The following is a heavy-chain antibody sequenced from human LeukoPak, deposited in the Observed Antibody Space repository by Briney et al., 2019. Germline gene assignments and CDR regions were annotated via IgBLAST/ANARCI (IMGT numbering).Heavy chain of an antibody. D-gene: IGHD2-15*01. Sequence: SETLSLTCAVSGGSISGYYWSWIRQPPGKGLEWIGYIYYSGSTNYNPSLKSRVTISVDTSKNQFSLKLSSVTAADTAVYYCASSYCSGGSCDLGTLDYWGQGTLVTVSS. CDR2: IYYSGST. J-gene: IGHJ4*02. CDR3: ASSYCSGGSCDLGTLDY. V-gene: IGHV4-59*01. CDR1: GGSISGYY.